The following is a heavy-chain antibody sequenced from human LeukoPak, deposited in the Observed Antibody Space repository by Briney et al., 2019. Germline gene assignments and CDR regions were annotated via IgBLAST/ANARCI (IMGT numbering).Heavy chain of an antibody. J-gene: IGHJ4*02. V-gene: IGHV5-51*01. CDR1: GSISTNYW. CDR2: IYPSDSDT. CDR3: AARVPTRHVDDY. D-gene: IGHD6-6*01. Sequence: GASLQISCKGSGSISTNYWIGWVRQLPGKGLEWMGIIYPSDSDTRYNPSFRGQVTISADRSISTAYLQWSSLKASATAMYYCAARVPTRHVDDYWGQGTLVIVSS.